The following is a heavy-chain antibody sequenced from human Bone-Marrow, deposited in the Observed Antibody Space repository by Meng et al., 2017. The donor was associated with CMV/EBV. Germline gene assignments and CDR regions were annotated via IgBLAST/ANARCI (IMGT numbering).Heavy chain of an antibody. CDR1: GFTFSSYA. Sequence: SGFTFSSYAMSWVRQAPGKGLEWVSAISGSGGSTYYADSVKGRFTISRDNSKNTLYLQMSSLRAEDTAVYYCARNAYNYGYSYYFDYWGQGTLVTVSS. V-gene: IGHV3-23*01. CDR3: ARNAYNYGYSYYFDY. J-gene: IGHJ4*02. CDR2: ISGSGGST. D-gene: IGHD5-18*01.